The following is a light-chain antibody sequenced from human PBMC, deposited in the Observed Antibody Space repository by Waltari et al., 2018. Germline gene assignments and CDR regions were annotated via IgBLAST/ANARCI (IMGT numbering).Light chain of an antibody. J-gene: IGKJ3*01. CDR2: WAS. CDR3: QQYYITPPVT. Sequence: IVMTQSPDSLAVSLGERATLNCKSSQSLLYSSNNKNSLAWYQQKQGQPPKLLIYWASTRESGVPERFSGSGSGTEFTLTISSLQAEDVAVYYCQQYYITPPVTFGPGTKVDIK. V-gene: IGKV4-1*01. CDR1: QSLLYSSNNKNS.